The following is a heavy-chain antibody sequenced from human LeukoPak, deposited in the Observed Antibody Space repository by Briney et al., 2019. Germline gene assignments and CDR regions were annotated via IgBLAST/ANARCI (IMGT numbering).Heavy chain of an antibody. CDR3: ARGSSSTSCYRD. V-gene: IGHV3-21*01. D-gene: IGHD2-2*02. CDR2: ISSSSSYI. Sequence: GGSLRLSCAASGFTFSSYSMSWVRQAPGKGLEWVSSISSSSSYIYYADSVKGRFTISRDNAKNSLYLQMNSLRAEDTAVYYCARGSSSTSCYRDWGQGTLVTVSS. J-gene: IGHJ4*02. CDR1: GFTFSSYS.